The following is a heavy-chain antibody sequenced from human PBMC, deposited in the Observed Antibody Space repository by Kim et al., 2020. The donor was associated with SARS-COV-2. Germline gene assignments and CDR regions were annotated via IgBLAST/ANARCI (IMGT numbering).Heavy chain of an antibody. J-gene: IGHJ4*02. Sequence: SVKVSCKASGGTFSSYTISWVRQAPGQGLEWMGRIIPILGIANYAQKFQGRVTITADKSTSTAYMELSSLRSEDTAVYYCARSASFNYDSSGYPVFDYWGQGTLVTVSS. CDR1: GGTFSSYT. D-gene: IGHD3-22*01. V-gene: IGHV1-69*02. CDR2: IIPILGIA. CDR3: ARSASFNYDSSGYPVFDY.